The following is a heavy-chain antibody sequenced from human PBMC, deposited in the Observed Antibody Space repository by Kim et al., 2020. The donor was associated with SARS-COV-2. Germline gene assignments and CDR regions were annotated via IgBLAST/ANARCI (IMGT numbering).Heavy chain of an antibody. J-gene: IGHJ4*02. V-gene: IGHV4-31*03. CDR2: IYYSGST. CDR3: ARGSYSYYYFDY. Sequence: SETLSLTCTVSGGSISSGGYYWSWIRQHPGKGLEWIGYIYYSGSTYYNPSLKSRVTISVDTSKNQFSLKLSSVTAADTAVYYCARGSYSYYYFDYWGQGTLVTVSS. CDR1: GGSISSGGYY. D-gene: IGHD5-18*01.